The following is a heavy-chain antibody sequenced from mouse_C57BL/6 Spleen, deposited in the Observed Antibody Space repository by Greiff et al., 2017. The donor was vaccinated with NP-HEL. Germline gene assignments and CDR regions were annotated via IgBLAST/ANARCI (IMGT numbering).Heavy chain of an antibody. Sequence: QVQLKESGAELVKPGASVKLSCKASGYTFTSYWMHWVKQRPGQGLEWIGMIHPNSGSTNYNEKFKSKATLTVDKSSSTAYMQLSSLTSEDSAVYYCARAQASFAYWGQGTLVTVSA. D-gene: IGHD3-2*02. V-gene: IGHV1-64*01. J-gene: IGHJ3*01. CDR3: ARAQASFAY. CDR2: IHPNSGST. CDR1: GYTFTSYW.